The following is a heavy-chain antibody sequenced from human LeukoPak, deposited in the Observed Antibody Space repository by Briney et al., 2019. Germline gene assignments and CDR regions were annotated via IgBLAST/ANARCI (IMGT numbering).Heavy chain of an antibody. CDR3: VGFRATAGLY. Sequence: PGGSLRLSCSPSGFTFSSYAMYWVRQAPGKGLEYVSAITSNGGSAYYADSVKGRFTISRDNSRNTLYLQMSSLRADDTAVYYCVGFRATAGLYWGQGTLVTVSS. CDR1: GFTFSSYA. V-gene: IGHV3-64D*06. CDR2: ITSNGGSA. D-gene: IGHD6-13*01. J-gene: IGHJ4*02.